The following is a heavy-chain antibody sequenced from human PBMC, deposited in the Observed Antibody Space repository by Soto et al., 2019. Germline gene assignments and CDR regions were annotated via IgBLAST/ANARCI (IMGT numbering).Heavy chain of an antibody. Sequence: SETLSLTCTVSGGSISSGGYYWSWIRQHPGKGLEWIGYIYYSGSTYYNPSLKSRVTISVDTSKNQFSLKLSSVTAADTAVYYCARPLYYYYYYMDVWGKGTTVTVSS. V-gene: IGHV4-31*03. J-gene: IGHJ6*03. CDR2: IYYSGST. CDR3: ARPLYYYYYYMDV. CDR1: GGSISSGGYY.